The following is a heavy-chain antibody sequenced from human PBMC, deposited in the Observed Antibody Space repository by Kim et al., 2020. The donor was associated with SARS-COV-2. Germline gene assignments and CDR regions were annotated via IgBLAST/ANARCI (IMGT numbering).Heavy chain of an antibody. CDR1: GFIFSSYW. J-gene: IGHJ4*02. D-gene: IGHD3-3*01. CDR2: IKQDGIEK. Sequence: GGSLRLSCAASGFIFSSYWMSWVRQAPGKGLEWVANIKQDGIEKYYVDSVKGRFTISRDNAKRSLYLQMNSLRVEDTAVYYCVSCPAFWTGPSFWGQGTL. CDR3: VSCPAFWTGPSF. V-gene: IGHV3-7*01.